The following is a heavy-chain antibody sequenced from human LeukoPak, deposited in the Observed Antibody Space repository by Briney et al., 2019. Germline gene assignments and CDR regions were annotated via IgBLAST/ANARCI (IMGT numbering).Heavy chain of an antibody. Sequence: ASVKVSCKASGYIFTDYYMHWVRQAPGQELGWMGRINPNSGGTNYAQKFQGRVTMTRDTSISTAYTELSSLRSEDTATYYCARAKIVVVPAAILGYWGQGTLVTVSS. CDR1: GYIFTDYY. CDR3: ARAKIVVVPAAILGY. J-gene: IGHJ4*02. V-gene: IGHV1/OR15-1*01. D-gene: IGHD2-2*02. CDR2: INPNSGGT.